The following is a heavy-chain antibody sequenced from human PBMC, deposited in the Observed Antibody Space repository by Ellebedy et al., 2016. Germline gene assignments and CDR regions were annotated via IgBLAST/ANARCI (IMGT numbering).Heavy chain of an antibody. CDR3: TREAGGSFVDS. D-gene: IGHD1-26*01. V-gene: IGHV3-48*04. J-gene: IGHJ4*02. Sequence: GESLKISXAVSGLTFSSYSFNWIRQAPGKGLEWVSHISSSGSLKFYADSLRDRFTISRDNAKNLLHLQMNSLTAEDTAVYFCTREAGGSFVDSWGQGVLVTVSS. CDR2: ISSSGSLK. CDR1: GLTFSSYS.